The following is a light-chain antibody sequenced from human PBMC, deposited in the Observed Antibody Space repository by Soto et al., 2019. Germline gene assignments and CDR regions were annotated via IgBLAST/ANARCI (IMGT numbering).Light chain of an antibody. CDR2: EVS. CDR3: SSYADSNNYV. Sequence: QSALTQPPSASGSPGQSVTISCSGTSSDVGAYNHVSWYQQHPGKAPKLMIYEVSTRPSGVPDRFSGSKSGNTASLTVSGLQAEDAADYYCSSYADSNNYVFGTGTKVTVL. V-gene: IGLV2-8*01. J-gene: IGLJ1*01. CDR1: SSDVGAYNH.